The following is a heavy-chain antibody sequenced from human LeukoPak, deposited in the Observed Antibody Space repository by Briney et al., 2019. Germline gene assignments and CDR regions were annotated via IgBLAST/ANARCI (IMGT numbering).Heavy chain of an antibody. D-gene: IGHD3-22*01. V-gene: IGHV3-30-3*01. Sequence: GGSLRLSCAASGFTFSSYAMHWVRQAPGKGLEWVAVISYDGSNKYYADSVKGRFTISRDNSKNTLYLQMNSLRAEDTAVYYCAREDHGQWALVVITTWSFFDYWGQGTLVTVSS. CDR3: AREDHGQWALVVITTWSFFDY. CDR1: GFTFSSYA. CDR2: ISYDGSNK. J-gene: IGHJ4*02.